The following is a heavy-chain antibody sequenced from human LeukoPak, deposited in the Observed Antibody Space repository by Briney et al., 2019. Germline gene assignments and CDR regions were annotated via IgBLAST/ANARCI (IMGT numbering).Heavy chain of an antibody. CDR1: GFTFSSYG. J-gene: IGHJ4*02. CDR3: VKPTMSTVSRFED. CDR2: IWYDGSNK. Sequence: AGGSLRLSCAASGFTFSSYGMHWVRQAPGKGLEWVAVIWYDGSNKYYADSVKGRFTISRDNSKNTLYLQMSSLRAEDTGVYYCVKPTMSTVSRFEDWGQGTLVTVSS. V-gene: IGHV3-33*06. D-gene: IGHD4-4*01.